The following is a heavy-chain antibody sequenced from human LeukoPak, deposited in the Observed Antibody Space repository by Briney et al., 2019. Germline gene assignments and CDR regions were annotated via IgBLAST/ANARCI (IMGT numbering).Heavy chain of an antibody. CDR1: GFTFSNSW. V-gene: IGHV3-74*01. D-gene: IGHD3-9*01. Sequence: HGGSLRLSYAASGFTFSNSWMHWVRQAAGKGLVWVSRINSDGSSTGYAVSVRGRFIISRDNAKNTLYLQVNSLRAEDKAVYYCARGDLTGSIDYWGQGTLVTVSS. J-gene: IGHJ4*02. CDR3: ARGDLTGSIDY. CDR2: INSDGSST.